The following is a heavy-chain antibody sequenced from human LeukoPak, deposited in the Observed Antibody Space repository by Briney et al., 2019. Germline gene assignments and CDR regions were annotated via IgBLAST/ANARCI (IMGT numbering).Heavy chain of an antibody. V-gene: IGHV3-15*01. CDR1: GFTFSDAW. CDR3: TPGWY. CDR2: IKSKIDGGTT. Sequence: PGGSLRLSCAASGFTFSDAWMTWVRQAPGKGLEWVGHIKSKIDGGTTDYAAPMKGRFTISGDDSKNTVYLQMNSLKSEDTAVYFCTPGWYWGQGTLVTVSS. J-gene: IGHJ4*02. D-gene: IGHD6-19*01.